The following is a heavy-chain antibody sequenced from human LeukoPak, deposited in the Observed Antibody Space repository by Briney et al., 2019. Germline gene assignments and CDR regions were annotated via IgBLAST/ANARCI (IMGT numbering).Heavy chain of an antibody. CDR2: IYYSGST. V-gene: IGHV4-31*03. D-gene: IGHD3-3*01. Sequence: SETLSLTCTVSGGSISSGGYYWSWIRQHPGTGLEWIGYIYYSGSTYYNPSLKSRVTISVDTSKNQFSLKLSSVTAADTAVYYCARALTILVDYWGQGTLVTVSS. CDR3: ARALTILVDY. CDR1: GGSISSGGYY. J-gene: IGHJ4*02.